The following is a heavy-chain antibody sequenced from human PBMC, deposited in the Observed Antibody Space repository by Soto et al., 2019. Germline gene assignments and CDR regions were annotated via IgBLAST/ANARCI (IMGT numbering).Heavy chain of an antibody. CDR1: GGSFSENN. V-gene: IGHV4-34*01. CDR3: AAGGGFILGRMACFDP. J-gene: IGHJ5*02. D-gene: IGHD3-16*01. CDR2: INHRGSI. Sequence: GVYGGSFSENNWNWIRQSPGKGLEWIGEINHRGSINYNPSLKSRVTISRDTSRNQFSLKLTSVTAADTALYYCAAGGGFILGRMACFDPWGQGTQVTVSS.